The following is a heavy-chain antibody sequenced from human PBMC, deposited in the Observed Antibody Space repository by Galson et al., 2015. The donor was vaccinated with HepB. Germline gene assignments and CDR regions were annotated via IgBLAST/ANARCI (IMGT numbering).Heavy chain of an antibody. J-gene: IGHJ3*02. CDR1: GDSVSSNSAA. V-gene: IGHV6-1*01. CDR3: ARVEAIFGVDLDAFDI. CDR2: TYYRSKWYN. Sequence: CAISGDSVSSNSAAWNWIRQSPSRGLEWLGRTYYRSKWYNDYAVSVKSRITINPDTSKNQFSLQLNSVTPEDTAVYYCARVEAIFGVDLDAFDIWGQGTMVTVSS. D-gene: IGHD3-3*01.